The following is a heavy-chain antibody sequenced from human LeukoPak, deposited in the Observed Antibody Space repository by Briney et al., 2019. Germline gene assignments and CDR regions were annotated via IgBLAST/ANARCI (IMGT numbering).Heavy chain of an antibody. Sequence: PGGSLRLSCAASDFTFSDYWMSWVRQAPGKGLEWVATIKRDGSENYYVDSMKGRFTISRDNAKNSVYLQMNSLGAEDTAVYYCARAFWRQIDYWGQGTLVTVSS. CDR2: IKRDGSEN. V-gene: IGHV3-7*05. J-gene: IGHJ4*02. CDR1: DFTFSDYW. D-gene: IGHD3-3*01. CDR3: ARAFWRQIDY.